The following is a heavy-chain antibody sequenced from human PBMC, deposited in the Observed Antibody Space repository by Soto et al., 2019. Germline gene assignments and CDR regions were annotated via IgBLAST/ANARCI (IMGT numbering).Heavy chain of an antibody. J-gene: IGHJ6*03. D-gene: IGHD5-12*01. V-gene: IGHV1-2*04. CDR3: ARESGGATATLDYYYFYMDV. Sequence: QVQLVQSGAEVKKPGASVTVSCSSSGDTFTDYYMHWVRQAPGQGLEWMGWINPNSGVTKYAQKFQGWVTMTRDTSIRTVYMQLSRLRSDDTAVYYCARESGGATATLDYYYFYMDVWGTGTTVTVSS. CDR2: INPNSGVT. CDR1: GDTFTDYY.